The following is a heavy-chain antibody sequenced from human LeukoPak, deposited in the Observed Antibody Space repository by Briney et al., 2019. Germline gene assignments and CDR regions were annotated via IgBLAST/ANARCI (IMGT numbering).Heavy chain of an antibody. CDR3: ARLRYYDFWSGYYGDYYYMDV. Sequence: PSETLSLTCTVSGGSISSYYWSWIRQPPGKGLEWIWYIYTSGSTNYNPSLKSRFTISVHTSKTQFSLKLSSVTAADTAVYYCARLRYYDFWSGYYGDYYYMDVWGKGTTVTVSS. J-gene: IGHJ6*03. V-gene: IGHV4-4*09. CDR1: GGSISSYY. CDR2: IYTSGST. D-gene: IGHD3-3*01.